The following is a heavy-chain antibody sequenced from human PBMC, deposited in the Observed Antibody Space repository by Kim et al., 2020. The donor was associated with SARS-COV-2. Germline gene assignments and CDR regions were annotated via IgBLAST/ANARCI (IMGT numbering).Heavy chain of an antibody. D-gene: IGHD3-22*01. Sequence: ASVKVSCKASGYTFTGYYMHWVRQAPGQGLEWMGRINPNSGGTNYAQKFQGRVTMTRDTSISTAYMELSRLRSDDTAVYYCARELNYYYDSSGYDSFDYWGQGTLVTVSS. J-gene: IGHJ4*02. V-gene: IGHV1-2*06. CDR1: GYTFTGYY. CDR2: INPNSGGT. CDR3: ARELNYYYDSSGYDSFDY.